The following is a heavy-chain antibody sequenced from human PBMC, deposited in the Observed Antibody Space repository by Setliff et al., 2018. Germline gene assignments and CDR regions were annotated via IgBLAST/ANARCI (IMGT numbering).Heavy chain of an antibody. CDR3: ATGGLLWFGELSGGAFDI. CDR1: GYPLTELS. J-gene: IGHJ3*02. Sequence: ASVKVSCKVSGYPLTELSMHWVRQAPGKGLEWMGGFDPEDGETIYAQKFQGRVTMTEDTSTDTAYMELSSLRSEDTAVYYCATGGLLWFGELSGGAFDIWGQGTMVTVSS. V-gene: IGHV1-24*01. CDR2: FDPEDGET. D-gene: IGHD3-10*01.